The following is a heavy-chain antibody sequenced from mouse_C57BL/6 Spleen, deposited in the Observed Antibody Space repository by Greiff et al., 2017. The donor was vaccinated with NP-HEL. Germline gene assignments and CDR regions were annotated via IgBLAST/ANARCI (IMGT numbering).Heavy chain of an antibody. CDR3: ARGALRVVDTDAMDY. V-gene: IGHV1-26*01. J-gene: IGHJ4*01. CDR2: INPNNGGT. D-gene: IGHD1-1*01. CDR1: GYTFTDYY. Sequence: EVQLQQSGPELVKPGASVKISCKASGYTFTDYYMNWVKQSHGKSLEWIGDINPNNGGTSYNQKFKGKATLTVDKSSSTAYMELRSLTSEDSAVYYCARGALRVVDTDAMDYWGQGTSVTVSS.